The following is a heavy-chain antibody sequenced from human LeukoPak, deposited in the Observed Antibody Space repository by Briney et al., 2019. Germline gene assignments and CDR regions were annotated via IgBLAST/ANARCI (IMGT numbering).Heavy chain of an antibody. CDR2: INHSGST. J-gene: IGHJ4*02. D-gene: IGHD3-10*01. V-gene: IGHV4-34*01. Sequence: PGGSLRLSCAASGFTFSRYIMNWVRQPPGQGLEWVGEINHSGSTNYNPSLKSRVTISVDTSKNQFSLKLSSVTAADTAVYYCARLYGSGSYYKYWGQGTLVTVSS. CDR3: ARLYGSGSYYKY. CDR1: GFTFSRYI.